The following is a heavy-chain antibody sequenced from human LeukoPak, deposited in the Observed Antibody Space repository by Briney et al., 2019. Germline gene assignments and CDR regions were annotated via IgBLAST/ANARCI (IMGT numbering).Heavy chain of an antibody. CDR2: IKQDGSEK. D-gene: IGHD3-22*01. V-gene: IGHV3-7*01. CDR3: ARGREYYYDSSGYYWFDL. Sequence: PGGSRRLSCAASGFTFSSYWMSWVRQAPGKGLEWVANIKQDGSEKYYVDSVKGRFTISRDNAKNSLYLQMNSLRAEDTAVYYCARGREYYYDSSGYYWFDLWGQGTLVTVSS. CDR1: GFTFSSYW. J-gene: IGHJ5*02.